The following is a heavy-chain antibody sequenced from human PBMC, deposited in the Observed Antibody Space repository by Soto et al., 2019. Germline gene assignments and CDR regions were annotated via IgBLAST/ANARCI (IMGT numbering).Heavy chain of an antibody. J-gene: IGHJ6*02. CDR3: ARGSVAAAGTYYYYGMDV. Sequence: ASVKVSCTASGYTFTGYYMHWVRQAPGQGLEWMGWINPNSGGTNYAQKFQGWVTMTRDTSISTAYMELSRLRSDDTAVYYCARGSVAAAGTYYYYGMDVWGQGTTVTVSS. CDR2: INPNSGGT. CDR1: GYTFTGYY. D-gene: IGHD6-13*01. V-gene: IGHV1-2*04.